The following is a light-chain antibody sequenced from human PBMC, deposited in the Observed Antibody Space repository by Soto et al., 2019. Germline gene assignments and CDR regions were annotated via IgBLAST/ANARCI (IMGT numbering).Light chain of an antibody. CDR1: DIGSKS. CDR3: QVWDISEHHYV. V-gene: IGLV3-21*02. Sequence: SSELTQPPSVAVAPGQTAKITCGGDDIGSKSVHWYQHKPGQAPVLVVHDNDDRPSEIPARFSGSNSGNTATLTISRVEAGDEADFYCQVWDISEHHYVFGIGTKLTVL. J-gene: IGLJ1*01. CDR2: DND.